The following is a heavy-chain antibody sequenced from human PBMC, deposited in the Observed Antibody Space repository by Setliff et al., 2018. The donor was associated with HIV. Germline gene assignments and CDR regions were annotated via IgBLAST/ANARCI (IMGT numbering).Heavy chain of an antibody. Sequence: PSETLSLTCAVFGGSFSGYYWSWIRQPPGKGLEWIGEINHSGSTDYNPSLKSRVTISVDTSKNQFSLNLSSVTAADTAVYYCARGEFYCGTDCYWSSFDYWGQGILVTVSS. CDR3: ARGEFYCGTDCYWSSFDY. CDR2: INHSGST. CDR1: GGSFSGYY. D-gene: IGHD2-21*02. J-gene: IGHJ4*02. V-gene: IGHV4-34*01.